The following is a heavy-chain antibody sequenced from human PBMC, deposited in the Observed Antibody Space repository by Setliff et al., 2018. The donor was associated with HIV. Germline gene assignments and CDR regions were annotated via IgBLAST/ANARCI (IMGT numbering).Heavy chain of an antibody. Sequence: PSETLSLTCAVAGYSLSRGYYWGWVRQPPGKGLEWIGSIYHSGSTYYNPSLKSRVTISVDTSKNQFSLKLSSVTAADTAVYHCARRNSGWYDAFDIWGQGTMVTVSS. CDR3: ARRNSGWYDAFDI. J-gene: IGHJ3*02. CDR2: IYHSGST. CDR1: GYSLSRGYY. D-gene: IGHD6-19*01. V-gene: IGHV4-38-2*01.